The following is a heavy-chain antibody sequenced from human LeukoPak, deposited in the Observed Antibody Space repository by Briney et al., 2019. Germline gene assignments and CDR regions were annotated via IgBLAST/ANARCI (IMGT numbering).Heavy chain of an antibody. CDR1: GGSFSGYY. V-gene: IGHV4-34*01. D-gene: IGHD2-2*01. CDR3: ARGSVVPAALDY. J-gene: IGHJ4*02. Sequence: SETLSLTCAVYGGSFSGYYWSWIRQPPGKGLEWIGEINHSGSTNYNPSLKSRVTISVDTSKNQFSLKLSSVTAADTAVNYCARGSVVPAALDYWGQGTLVTVSS. CDR2: INHSGST.